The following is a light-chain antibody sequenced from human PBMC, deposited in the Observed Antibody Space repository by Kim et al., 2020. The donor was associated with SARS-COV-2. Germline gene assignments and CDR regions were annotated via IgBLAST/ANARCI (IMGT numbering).Light chain of an antibody. V-gene: IGLV2-8*01. CDR1: SSDVGGFNY. Sequence: GQSVTISCTGTSSDVGGFNYVSWYQQHPGKAPKLMIYEVSKRPSGVPDRFSGSKSGNTASLTVSGLQAEDEADYYCSSYAGSNNWVFGGGTKLTVL. J-gene: IGLJ3*02. CDR3: SSYAGSNNWV. CDR2: EVS.